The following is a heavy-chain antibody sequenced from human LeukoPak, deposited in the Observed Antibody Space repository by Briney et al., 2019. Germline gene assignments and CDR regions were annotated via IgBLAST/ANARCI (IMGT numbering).Heavy chain of an antibody. D-gene: IGHD4-23*01. V-gene: IGHV3-30*03. CDR1: GFKFSHFG. J-gene: IGHJ4*02. CDR3: AIGGFHPFDY. CDR2: ISHDGGNK. Sequence: GGSLRLSCAASGFKFSHFGLHWVRQAPGKGLEWVAVISHDGGNKYYGDSVKGRFTVSRDNSKNTVYLQMNSLRPDDTAVYYCAIGGFHPFDYWGQGTLVTVSS.